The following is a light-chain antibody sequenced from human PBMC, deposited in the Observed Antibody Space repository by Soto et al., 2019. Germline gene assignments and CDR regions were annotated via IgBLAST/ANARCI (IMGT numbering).Light chain of an antibody. CDR1: TSDFGNYNL. J-gene: IGLJ3*02. Sequence: QSALIQPASVSGTPGQSISISCIGTTSDFGNYNLVSWYQQYPGKAPKLIMYEGSRRPSGVSDRFSGSKSGGTASLTISGLQAEDEANDYCCSYAGNSAFVFGGGTKLTVL. CDR3: CSYAGNSAFV. V-gene: IGLV2-23*03. CDR2: EGS.